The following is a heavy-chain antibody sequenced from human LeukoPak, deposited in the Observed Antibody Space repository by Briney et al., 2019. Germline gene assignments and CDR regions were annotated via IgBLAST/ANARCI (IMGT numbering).Heavy chain of an antibody. CDR1: GFTFSSYA. CDR3: ARDLGGGSYYVGSDY. J-gene: IGHJ4*02. CDR2: ISYDGSNK. V-gene: IGHV3-30*14. D-gene: IGHD1-26*01. Sequence: GGSLRLSCAASGFTFSSYAMHWVRQAPGKGLEWVAVISYDGSNKYYADSVKGRFTISRDNLKNTLYLQMNSLRADDTAAYYCARDLGGGSYYVGSDYWGQGTLVTVSS.